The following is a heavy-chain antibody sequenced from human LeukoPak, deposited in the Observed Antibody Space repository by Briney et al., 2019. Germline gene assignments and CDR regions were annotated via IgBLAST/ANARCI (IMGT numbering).Heavy chain of an antibody. Sequence: PGGSLRLSCAASGFTFSSYGMHWVRQAPGKGLEGGAFIRYDGSNKYYADSVRGRFTIFRDNYKNTLYLQMNSLRAEDTAVYYCARPSTRMDVWGKGTTVTISS. V-gene: IGHV3-30*02. CDR3: ARPSTRMDV. CDR2: IRYDGSNK. CDR1: GFTFSSYG. J-gene: IGHJ6*03.